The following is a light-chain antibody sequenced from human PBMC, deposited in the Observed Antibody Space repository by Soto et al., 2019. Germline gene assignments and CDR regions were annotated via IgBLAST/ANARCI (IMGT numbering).Light chain of an antibody. CDR1: SSDVGSYNL. V-gene: IGLV2-23*01. CDR3: CSYAGSSTVV. CDR2: EGS. Sequence: QSVLTQPASVSGSPGQSITISCTGTSSDVGSYNLVSWYQQHPGKAPKLMIYEGSKRPSGVSNRFSGSKSGNTASLTIAGLHAEDEADYYGCSYAGSSTVVFGTGTKLTVL. J-gene: IGLJ1*01.